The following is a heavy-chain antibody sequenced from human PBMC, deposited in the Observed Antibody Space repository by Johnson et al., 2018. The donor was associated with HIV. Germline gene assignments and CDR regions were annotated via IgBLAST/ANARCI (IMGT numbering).Heavy chain of an antibody. D-gene: IGHD3-22*01. Sequence: VQLVESGGGVVRPGGSLRLSCAASGFTFDDYGMSWVRQAPGKGLEWVSGINWNGGSTGYADSVKGRFTISRDNAKNSLYLQMNSLRAEDTALYYCARALGYDSSGDYIDTMRAFDIWGQGTMVTVSS. V-gene: IGHV3-20*04. CDR3: ARALGYDSSGDYIDTMRAFDI. CDR1: GFTFDDYG. CDR2: INWNGGST. J-gene: IGHJ3*02.